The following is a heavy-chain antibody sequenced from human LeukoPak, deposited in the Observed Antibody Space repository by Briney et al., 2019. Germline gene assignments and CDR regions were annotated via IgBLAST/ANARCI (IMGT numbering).Heavy chain of an antibody. CDR2: IVVGSGNA. Sequence: SVKVSCKASGFTFSSSTIQWVRQARGQRLEWMGWIVVGSGNANYAQNFQERVTITRDMSSSTAYMEVSSLRSEDTAVYYCAADLPGGAMFDPWGQGTLVTVSS. CDR1: GFTFSSST. D-gene: IGHD3-16*01. CDR3: AADLPGGAMFDP. J-gene: IGHJ5*02. V-gene: IGHV1-58*02.